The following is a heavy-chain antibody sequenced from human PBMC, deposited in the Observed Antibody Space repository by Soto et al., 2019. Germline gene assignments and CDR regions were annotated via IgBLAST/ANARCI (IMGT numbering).Heavy chain of an antibody. CDR3: ARDGVGATVYFGYLDY. J-gene: IGHJ4*02. CDR1: GYTFTSYA. V-gene: IGHV1-3*01. D-gene: IGHD1-26*01. CDR2: INAGNGNT. Sequence: ASVKVSCKASGYTFTSYAMHWVRQAPGQRLEWMGWINAGNGNTKYYADSVKGRFTISRDNSKNTLYLQMDSLRAEDTAVYYCARDGVGATVYFGYLDYWGQGALVTVSS.